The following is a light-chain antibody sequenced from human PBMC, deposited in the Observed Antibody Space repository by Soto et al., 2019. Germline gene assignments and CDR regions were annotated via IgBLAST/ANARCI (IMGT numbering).Light chain of an antibody. CDR1: QSISDL. Sequence: DIQLTQSPSTLSASVGDRVTITCRASQSISDLLAWYHQKPGKAPKLLIYDASSLESGAPSRFSGSGYGTEFTLTISSLQPEDFATYYCLQHNSYPLTFGGGTKVEIK. J-gene: IGKJ4*01. CDR2: DAS. V-gene: IGKV1-5*01. CDR3: LQHNSYPLT.